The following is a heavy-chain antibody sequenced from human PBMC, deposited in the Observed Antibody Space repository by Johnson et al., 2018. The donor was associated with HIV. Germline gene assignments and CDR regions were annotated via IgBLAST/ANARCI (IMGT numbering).Heavy chain of an antibody. V-gene: IGHV3-30*02. CDR1: GFTFSSYG. CDR2: IRYDGTNK. Sequence: QVLLVESGGGVVQPGGSLRLSCAASGFTFSSYGMHWVRQAPGKGLEWVAFIRYDGTNKYYADSMKGRFTISRDNSKNTLYLQMSSLRPGDTDVYYCAKVGQWRERLDAFDVWGQGTMVTVSS. D-gene: IGHD6-19*01. CDR3: AKVGQWRERLDAFDV. J-gene: IGHJ3*01.